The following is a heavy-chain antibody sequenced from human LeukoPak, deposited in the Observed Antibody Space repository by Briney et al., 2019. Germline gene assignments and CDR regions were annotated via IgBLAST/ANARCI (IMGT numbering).Heavy chain of an antibody. CDR1: GFTFDDYG. D-gene: IGHD5-12*01. CDR2: ISWNSGAI. CDR3: AKPGVVATTCFDY. J-gene: IGHJ4*02. Sequence: GRSLRLSCVVAGFTFDDYGMHWVRQTPGKGLEWVSAISWNSGAIGYADSVKGRFTISRDNSKNTLYLQMNSLRAEDTAVYYCAKPGVVATTCFDYWGQGTLVTVSS. V-gene: IGHV3-9*01.